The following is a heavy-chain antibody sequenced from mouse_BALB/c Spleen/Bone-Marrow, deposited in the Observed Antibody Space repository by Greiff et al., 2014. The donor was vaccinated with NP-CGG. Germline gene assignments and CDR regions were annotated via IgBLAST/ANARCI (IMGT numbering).Heavy chain of an antibody. CDR1: GYTFTDHN. V-gene: IGHV1S29*02. Sequence: EVKLVESGPELVKPGASVKISCKASGYTFTDHNMHWVKQSPGKSLEWIGYIYPYNGGTAYNQKFKSKATLTVDNSSSTAYMELRSLTSEDSAVYYCSSPYGNYGAWFAYWGQGTLVTVSA. CDR3: SSPYGNYGAWFAY. J-gene: IGHJ3*01. CDR2: IYPYNGGT. D-gene: IGHD2-1*01.